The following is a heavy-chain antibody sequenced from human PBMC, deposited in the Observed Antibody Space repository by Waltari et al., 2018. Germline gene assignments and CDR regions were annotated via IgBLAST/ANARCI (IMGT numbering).Heavy chain of an antibody. D-gene: IGHD3-10*01. CDR1: GYTFTGYY. J-gene: IGHJ6*02. V-gene: IGHV1-2*06. Sequence: QVQLVQSGAEVKKPGASVKVSCKASGYTFTGYYMHWVRQAHGQGLEWMGRINPKSGGPNKAQKFQGRVTRTRDTSISTADMELSRLRSDDTAVYYCARDQAGVIPSYDYGMDVWGQGTTVTVAS. CDR2: INPKSGGP. CDR3: ARDQAGVIPSYDYGMDV.